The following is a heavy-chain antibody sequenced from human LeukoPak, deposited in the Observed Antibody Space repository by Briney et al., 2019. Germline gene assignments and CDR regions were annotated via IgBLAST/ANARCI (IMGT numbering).Heavy chain of an antibody. D-gene: IGHD6-13*01. CDR1: GFTFSSYA. J-gene: IGHJ4*02. CDR2: ISSTGGNT. Sequence: GGSLRLSCAASGFTFSSYAMSWVRQAPGKGLEWVSAISSTGGNTYHADSVKGRFTISRDNSKNTIYLQMNSLGAEDTALYYCAKAAAAPGFDFWGQGTLVTVSS. CDR3: AKAAAAPGFDF. V-gene: IGHV3-23*01.